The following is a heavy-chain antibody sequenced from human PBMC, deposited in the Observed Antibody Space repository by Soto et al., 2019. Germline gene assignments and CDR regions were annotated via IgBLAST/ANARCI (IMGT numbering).Heavy chain of an antibody. Sequence: QVQLVESGGGVVQPGRSLRLSCAASGFTFSSYAMHWVRQAPGKGLEWVAVISYDGSNKYYTDSVKGRFTISRDNSKNTLYLQMNSLRAEDTAVYYCASPLWRDDYNSGYVVLWGRGTLVTVSS. CDR2: ISYDGSNK. CDR3: ASPLWRDDYNSGYVVL. CDR1: GFTFSSYA. D-gene: IGHD4-4*01. V-gene: IGHV3-30-3*01. J-gene: IGHJ2*01.